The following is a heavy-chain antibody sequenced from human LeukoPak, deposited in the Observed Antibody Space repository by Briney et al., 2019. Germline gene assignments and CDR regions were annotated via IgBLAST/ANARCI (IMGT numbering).Heavy chain of an antibody. CDR3: ARAVAYYMDV. CDR2: ISTSRST. Sequence: PSETLSLTCTVSGGSISSYYWSWIRQPAGKGLESIGHISTSRSTNYNPSLKSRVTISVDTSKNQFSLKLSSVTAADTAVYYCARAVAYYMDVWGKGTTVTVSS. V-gene: IGHV4-4*07. D-gene: IGHD6-19*01. J-gene: IGHJ6*03. CDR1: GGSISSYY.